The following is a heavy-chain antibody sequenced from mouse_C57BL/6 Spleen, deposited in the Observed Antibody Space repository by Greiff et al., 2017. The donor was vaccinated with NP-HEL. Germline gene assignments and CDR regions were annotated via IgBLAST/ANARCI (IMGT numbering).Heavy chain of an antibody. CDR3: ARRATVVATNYAMDY. CDR2: IDPSDSYT. V-gene: IGHV1-69*01. Sequence: VQLQQSGAELVMPGASVKLSCKASGYTFTSYWMHWVKQRPGQGLEWIGEIDPSDSYTNYNQKFKGKSTLTVDKSSSTAYMQLSSLTSEDSAFYYCARRATVVATNYAMDYWGQGTSVTVSS. D-gene: IGHD1-1*01. J-gene: IGHJ4*01. CDR1: GYTFTSYW.